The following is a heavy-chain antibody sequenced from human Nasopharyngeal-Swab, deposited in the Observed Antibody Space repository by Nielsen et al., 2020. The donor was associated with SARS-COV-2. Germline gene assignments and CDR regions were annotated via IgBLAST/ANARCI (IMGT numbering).Heavy chain of an antibody. J-gene: IGHJ4*02. CDR1: GFSLTNARMG. CDR3: ARAIFGVVAIDY. Sequence: GPTLVKPTETLTLTCTVSGFSLTNARMGVSWIRQPPGKALEWLAHIFSNDAKSYSTSLKSRLTISKDTSKSQVVLTMTNMDPVDTATYYCARAIFGVVAIDYWGPGTLVTVSS. V-gene: IGHV2-26*01. D-gene: IGHD3-3*01. CDR2: IFSNDAK.